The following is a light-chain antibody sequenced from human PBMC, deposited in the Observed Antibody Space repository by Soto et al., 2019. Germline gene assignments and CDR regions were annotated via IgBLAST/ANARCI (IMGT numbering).Light chain of an antibody. CDR1: QGISTY. J-gene: IGKJ1*01. Sequence: DIRMTQSPSSLSASVGDRVTITCRASQGISTYLAWYQQKPGKAPKLLIYDASTLQSGVPSRFSGSGSGTDFTLTISSLEPEDFAMYYCQKYNGAPRAFGQGTNVEIK. V-gene: IGKV1-27*01. CDR2: DAS. CDR3: QKYNGAPRA.